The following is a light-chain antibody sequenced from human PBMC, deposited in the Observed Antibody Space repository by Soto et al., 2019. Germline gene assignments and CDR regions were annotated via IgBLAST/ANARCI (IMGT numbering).Light chain of an antibody. J-gene: IGLJ3*02. Sequence: QSVLTQPPSASGTPGQRVTISCSGSSSNIGSNKVNWYQQLPGTAPKLLIHSNNQRPAGVPDRFSGSESGTSASLAISGLQPGDEANYYCATWDDSLDGGVFGGGTKLTVL. CDR3: ATWDDSLDGGV. CDR2: SNN. V-gene: IGLV1-44*01. CDR1: SSNIGSNK.